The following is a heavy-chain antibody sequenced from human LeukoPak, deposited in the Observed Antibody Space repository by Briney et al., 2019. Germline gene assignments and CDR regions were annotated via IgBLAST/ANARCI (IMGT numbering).Heavy chain of an antibody. J-gene: IGHJ4*02. D-gene: IGHD6-13*01. CDR2: IYYTGST. Sequence: SETLSLTCTVSGGSISSYYWSWIRQPPGKGLEWIGYIYYTGSTNYNPSLKSRVTMSVDTSKNQFSLNLKSVTPEDTAVYYCARNLIPEQLVLNFWGQGTLVTVSS. V-gene: IGHV4-59*01. CDR1: GGSISSYY. CDR3: ARNLIPEQLVLNF.